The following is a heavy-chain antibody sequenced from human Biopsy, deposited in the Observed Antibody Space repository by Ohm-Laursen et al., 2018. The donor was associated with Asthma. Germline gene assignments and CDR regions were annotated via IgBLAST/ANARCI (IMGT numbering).Heavy chain of an antibody. CDR3: ARKAGSCISRTCYSLDF. CDR1: GGTFNTYV. CDR2: INSVFGTT. Sequence: SSVKISCKSLGGTFNTYVIGWVRQAPGQGLEWMGGINSVFGTTTYPQKLQDRVTITADDSTSTVYMELSSLRSEDTAVYYCARKAGSCISRTCYSLDFWGQGTLVTVSS. D-gene: IGHD2-2*01. V-gene: IGHV1-69*01. J-gene: IGHJ4*02.